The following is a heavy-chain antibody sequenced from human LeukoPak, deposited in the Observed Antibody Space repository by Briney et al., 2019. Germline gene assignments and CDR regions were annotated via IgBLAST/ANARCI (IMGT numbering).Heavy chain of an antibody. D-gene: IGHD6-19*01. CDR3: ARDSEGIAVAGTDY. CDR2: IYHSGST. CDR1: GYSISSGYY. V-gene: IGHV4-38-2*02. Sequence: PSETLSLTCTVSGYSISSGYYWGWIRQPPGKGLGWIGSIYHSGSTYYNPSLKSRVTISVDTSKNQFSLKLSSVTAADTAVYYCARDSEGIAVAGTDYWGQGTLVTVSS. J-gene: IGHJ4*02.